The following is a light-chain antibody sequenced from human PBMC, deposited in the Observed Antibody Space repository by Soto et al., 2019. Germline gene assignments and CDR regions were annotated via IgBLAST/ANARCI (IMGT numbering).Light chain of an antibody. CDR1: SSDIGGYNY. Sequence: QSALTQPASVSGSPGQSITISCTGSSSDIGGYNYVTWYQHHPGKAPKLMIYDVSNRPSGVSNRFSGSKSGNTASLTISGLQAEDEADYYCSSYRSSRSSVFGTGTKVTVL. V-gene: IGLV2-14*03. CDR3: SSYRSSRSSV. CDR2: DVS. J-gene: IGLJ1*01.